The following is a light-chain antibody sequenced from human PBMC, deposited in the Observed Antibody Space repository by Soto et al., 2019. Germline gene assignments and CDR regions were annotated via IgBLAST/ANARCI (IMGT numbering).Light chain of an antibody. CDR3: CSYAGRYTYV. CDR1: SSDVGGYNY. CDR2: DVS. Sequence: QSALTQPRSVSGSPGQSVTISCSGTSSDVGGYNYVSWYQQHPGKAPKLMIYDVSKRPSGVPDRFSGSKSDNTASLTISGLKAEDEADYYCCSYAGRYTYVFGTWTKLTVL. V-gene: IGLV2-11*01. J-gene: IGLJ1*01.